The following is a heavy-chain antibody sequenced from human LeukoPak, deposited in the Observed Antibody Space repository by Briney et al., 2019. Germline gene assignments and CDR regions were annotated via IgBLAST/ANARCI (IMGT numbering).Heavy chain of an antibody. CDR3: ARTYYYDSSWDY. J-gene: IGHJ4*02. V-gene: IGHV3-7*01. D-gene: IGHD3-22*01. CDR2: IKPDGSEK. Sequence: GGSLRLSCAASGFTFSNYWMTWLRQAPGKGLEWVANIKPDGSEKYYVDSVKGRFTISRDNAKKSLYLQMNSLRAEDTAVYYCARTYYYDSSWDYWGQGTLVTVSS. CDR1: GFTFSNYW.